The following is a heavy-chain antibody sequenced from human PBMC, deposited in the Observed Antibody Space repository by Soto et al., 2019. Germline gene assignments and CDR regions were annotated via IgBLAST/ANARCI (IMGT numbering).Heavy chain of an antibody. CDR3: SSQASDFWSGKPQYYMDV. CDR2: IRSKGNNYAT. CDR1: GFTFSGSA. J-gene: IGHJ6*03. Sequence: EVQLVESGGGLVQPGGSLKLSCAASGFTFSGSAMHWVRQASGKGREWVGRIRSKGNNYATAYGASLKGRFTISRDDSKNTAYLQMNSLSTEDTAVYYCSSQASDFWSGKPQYYMDVWGKGTTVTVSS. V-gene: IGHV3-73*01. D-gene: IGHD3-3*01.